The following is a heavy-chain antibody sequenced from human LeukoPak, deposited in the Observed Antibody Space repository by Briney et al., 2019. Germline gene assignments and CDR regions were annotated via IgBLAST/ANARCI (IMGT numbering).Heavy chain of an antibody. D-gene: IGHD3-3*01. CDR3: ARRTYYDFWSGYPPARHFDY. V-gene: IGHV4-39*07. CDR2: IYDSGST. Sequence: SETLSLTCTVSGGSIRSSYYYWGWIRQPPGKGLEWIGSIYDSGSTYYNPSLKSRVTISVDTSKNQFSLKLSSVTAADTAVYYCARRTYYDFWSGYPPARHFDYWGQGTLVTVSS. CDR1: GGSIRSSYYY. J-gene: IGHJ4*02.